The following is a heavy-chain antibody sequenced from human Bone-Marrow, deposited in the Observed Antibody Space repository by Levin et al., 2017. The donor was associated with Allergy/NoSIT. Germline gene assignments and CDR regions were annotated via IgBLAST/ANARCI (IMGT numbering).Heavy chain of an antibody. D-gene: IGHD3-3*01. CDR1: GGSINSGDYY. J-gene: IGHJ4*02. Sequence: SCTVSGGSINSGDYYWNWIRQPPGKGLEWIGYIYHRGRTFYNPSLKSRVTIAVDTSKNQFSLNLSSVTAADTAVYYCARSMFYEFWSGYNMPPPAFQYWGQGILGTVSS. CDR2: IYHRGRT. V-gene: IGHV4-30-4*01. CDR3: ARSMFYEFWSGYNMPPPAFQY.